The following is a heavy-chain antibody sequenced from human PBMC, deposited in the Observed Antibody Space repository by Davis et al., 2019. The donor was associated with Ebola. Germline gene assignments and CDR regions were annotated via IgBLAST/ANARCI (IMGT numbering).Heavy chain of an antibody. D-gene: IGHD4-23*01. CDR3: ARDLGAPNDYGGN. Sequence: AASVKVSCKASGGTFSSYAISWVRQAPGQGLEWMGGIIPIFGTANYAQKFQGRVTITADKSTSTAYMELSSLRSEDTAVYYCARDLGAPNDYGGNWGQGTLVTVSS. CDR1: GGTFSSYA. CDR2: IIPIFGTA. V-gene: IGHV1-69*06. J-gene: IGHJ4*02.